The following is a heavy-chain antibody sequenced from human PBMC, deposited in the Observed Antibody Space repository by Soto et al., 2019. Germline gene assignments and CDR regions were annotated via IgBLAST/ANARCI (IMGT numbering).Heavy chain of an antibody. D-gene: IGHD3-22*01. Sequence: EVQLVESGGGLVQPGGSLRLSCAASGFTFSSSWMHWVRQAPGKGLVWVSRINGDGSSTHYADSVKGRFTISRDNAKNTLYLQMNGLGAEDTALYSCSYYGSGYIRYWGQGTLVTVSS. CDR3: SYYGSGYIRY. V-gene: IGHV3-74*01. CDR2: INGDGSST. CDR1: GFTFSSSW. J-gene: IGHJ4*02.